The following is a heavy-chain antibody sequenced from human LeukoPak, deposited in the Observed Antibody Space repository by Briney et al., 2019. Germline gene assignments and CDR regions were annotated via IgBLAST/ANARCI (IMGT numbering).Heavy chain of an antibody. CDR2: INHSGST. D-gene: IGHD6-19*01. CDR1: GGSFSGYY. CDR3: ARVSIAVDLDY. Sequence: SETLSLTCAVYGGSFSGYYWSWIRQPPGKGLEWIGEINHSGSTNYNPSLKSRVTISVDTSKNQFSLKLSSVTAADTAVCYCARVSIAVDLDYWGQGTLVTVSS. J-gene: IGHJ4*02. V-gene: IGHV4-34*01.